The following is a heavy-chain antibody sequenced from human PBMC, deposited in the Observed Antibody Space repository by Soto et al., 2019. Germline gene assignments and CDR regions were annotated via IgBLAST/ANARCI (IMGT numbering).Heavy chain of an antibody. CDR3: AKAVYYDILTGYLPQEYYFDY. V-gene: IGHV1-18*01. D-gene: IGHD3-9*01. CDR2: ISAYNGNK. CDR1: GYTFASYG. Sequence: ASVQVSCKASGYTFASYGISWVRQAPGQGLEWIGWISAYNGNKNYAQKLQGRVTMTTDTSTSTAYMELRSLRAEDTAVYYCAKAVYYDILTGYLPQEYYFDYWGQGTLVTVSS. J-gene: IGHJ4*02.